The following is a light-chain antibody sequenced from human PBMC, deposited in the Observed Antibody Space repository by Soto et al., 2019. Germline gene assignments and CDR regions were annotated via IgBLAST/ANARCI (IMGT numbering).Light chain of an antibody. CDR2: EVS. J-gene: IGLJ1*01. CDR3: SSYAGSKNFV. V-gene: IGLV2-8*01. CDR1: SSDVGGYNY. Sequence: QSALTQPPSSSGSPGQSVTISCTGTSSDVGGYNYFSWYQQHPGKAPKLMIYEVSERPSGVPDRFSGSKSGNTASLTVSGLQAEDEADYYCSSYAGSKNFVFGTGSKVTVL.